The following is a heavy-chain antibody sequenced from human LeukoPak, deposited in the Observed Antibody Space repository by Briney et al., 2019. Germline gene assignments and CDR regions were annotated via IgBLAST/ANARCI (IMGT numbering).Heavy chain of an antibody. D-gene: IGHD1-26*01. J-gene: IGHJ5*02. V-gene: IGHV1-8*01. Sequence: ASVTLSCTASGYTFTSYDINWVRQAPGQGLEWMGWMNPNSGNTGYAQKFQGRVTITRNTSTSTAYMELSSLRSACTAVYYCARGEVGAYKYNWFDVWGQGTLVTVSS. CDR2: MNPNSGNT. CDR3: ARGEVGAYKYNWFDV. CDR1: GYTFTSYD.